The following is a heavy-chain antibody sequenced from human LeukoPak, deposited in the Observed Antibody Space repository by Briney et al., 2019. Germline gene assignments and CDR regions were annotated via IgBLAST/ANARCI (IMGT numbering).Heavy chain of an antibody. J-gene: IGHJ6*03. CDR2: ISGYNGKT. D-gene: IGHD6-13*01. Sequence: GASVKVSCKASGYTFSKYSINWVRQAPGQGLEWMGWISGYNGKTNYAQKLQDRVTMTTDTSTSTAYMELRSLRSEDTAVYYCARQQQLGPYYNHYMDVWGKGTTVTISS. CDR1: GYTFSKYS. CDR3: ARQQQLGPYYNHYMDV. V-gene: IGHV1-18*01.